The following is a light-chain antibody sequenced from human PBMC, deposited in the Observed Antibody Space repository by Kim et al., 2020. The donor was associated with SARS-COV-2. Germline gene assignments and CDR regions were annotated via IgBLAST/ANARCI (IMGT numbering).Light chain of an antibody. CDR2: DVT. CDR3: CSYTSSSSRV. CDR1: TSDVGGYNY. J-gene: IGLJ2*01. Sequence: QSISISCTGTTSDVGGYNYVSWFQLFPGKAPRLLIYDVTKRPSGVPDRFSGSKSGNTASLTISGRQADDEAEYFCCSYTSSSSRVFGEGTQLTVL. V-gene: IGLV2-11*03.